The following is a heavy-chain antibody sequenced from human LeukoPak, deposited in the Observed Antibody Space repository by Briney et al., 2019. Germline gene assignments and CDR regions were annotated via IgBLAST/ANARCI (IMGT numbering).Heavy chain of an antibody. CDR1: GYSISSGYY. J-gene: IGHJ5*02. Sequence: SETLSLTCAVSGYSISSGYYWGWIRQPPGKGLEWIGSIHHSGSTYYSPSLKSRVTISVDTSKNQFSLKVSSVTAADTAVYYCARGSGYRSGWNWFDPWGQGALVTVSS. V-gene: IGHV4-38-2*01. D-gene: IGHD6-19*01. CDR3: ARGSGYRSGWNWFDP. CDR2: IHHSGST.